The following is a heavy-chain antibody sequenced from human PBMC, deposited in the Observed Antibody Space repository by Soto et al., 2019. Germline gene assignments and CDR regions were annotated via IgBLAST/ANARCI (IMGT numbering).Heavy chain of an antibody. J-gene: IGHJ4*02. D-gene: IGHD3-22*01. CDR1: GGTFSSYA. Sequence: SVKVSCKASGGTFSSYAISWVRQAPGQGLEWMGGIIPIFGTANYAQKFQGRVTITADESTSTAYMELSSLRSEGTAVYYCASDPYYYDSSGYYVHYFEYWGQGTLVTVSS. CDR2: IIPIFGTA. V-gene: IGHV1-69*13. CDR3: ASDPYYYDSSGYYVHYFEY.